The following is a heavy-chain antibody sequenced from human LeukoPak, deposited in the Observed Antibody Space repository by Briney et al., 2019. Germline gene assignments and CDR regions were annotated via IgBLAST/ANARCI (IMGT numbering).Heavy chain of an antibody. CDR3: ARVVGQIGYCTNGVCYYPDAFDI. J-gene: IGHJ3*02. Sequence: SVKVSCKASGGTFSSYAISWVRQASGQGLEWMGGIIPIFGTANYAQKFQGRVTITTDESTSTAYMELSSLRSEDTAVYYCARVVGQIGYCTNGVCYYPDAFDIWGQGTMVTVSS. D-gene: IGHD2-8*01. CDR1: GGTFSSYA. V-gene: IGHV1-69*05. CDR2: IIPIFGTA.